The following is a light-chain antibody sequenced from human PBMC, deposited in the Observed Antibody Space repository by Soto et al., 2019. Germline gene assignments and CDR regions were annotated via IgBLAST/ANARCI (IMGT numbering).Light chain of an antibody. CDR3: LHYNGYPFT. Sequence: DIQMTQSPSTLSASVGDRVTITCRASQSISTSLAWYQQKPGKAPNLLIYKASSLEIGVPSRFSGSGSGTEFTLTISSLQPDDFATYYCLHYNGYPFTFGPGTKVDI. CDR1: QSISTS. J-gene: IGKJ3*01. CDR2: KAS. V-gene: IGKV1-5*03.